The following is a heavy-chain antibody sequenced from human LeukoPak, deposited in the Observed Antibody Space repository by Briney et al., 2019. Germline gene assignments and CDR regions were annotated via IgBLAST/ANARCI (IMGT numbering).Heavy chain of an antibody. Sequence: PGRSLRLSCAASGFTFSSYGMHWVRQAPGKGLEWVAVIWYDGSNKYYADSVKGRFTISRDNSRDTLYLQMNSLRAEDAAVYYCAKVPYSDYGSGRPPFMDAWGQGTTVAISS. D-gene: IGHD3-10*01. CDR1: GFTFSSYG. V-gene: IGHV3-33*06. J-gene: IGHJ6*02. CDR2: IWYDGSNK. CDR3: AKVPYSDYGSGRPPFMDA.